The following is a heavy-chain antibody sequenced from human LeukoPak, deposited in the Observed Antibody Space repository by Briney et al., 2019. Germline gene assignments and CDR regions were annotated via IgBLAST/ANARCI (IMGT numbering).Heavy chain of an antibody. CDR2: INHSGST. CDR3: ARVPVLRFLEWLTPPQYYYYMDV. J-gene: IGHJ6*03. D-gene: IGHD3-3*01. Sequence: SETLSLTCAVYGGSFSGYYWSWIRQPPGKRLEWIGEINHSGSTNYNPSPKSRVTISVDTSKNQFSLMLSSVTAADMAVYYCARVPVLRFLEWLTPPQYYYYMDVWGKGATVTVSS. V-gene: IGHV4-34*01. CDR1: GGSFSGYY.